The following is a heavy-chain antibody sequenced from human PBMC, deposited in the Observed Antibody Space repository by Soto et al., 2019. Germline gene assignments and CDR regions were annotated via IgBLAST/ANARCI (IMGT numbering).Heavy chain of an antibody. CDR1: GYSFTDYH. V-gene: IGHV1-2*04. CDR2: INPKSGGT. Sequence: VASVKVSCKASGYSFTDYHIHWVRQAPGQGLEWLGRINPKSGGTSTAQKFQGWVTMTTDTSISTASMELTRLTSDDTAIYYCARGDSTDCSNGVCSFFYNHDMDVWGQGTTVTFSS. CDR3: ARGDSTDCSNGVCSFFYNHDMDV. J-gene: IGHJ6*02. D-gene: IGHD2-8*01.